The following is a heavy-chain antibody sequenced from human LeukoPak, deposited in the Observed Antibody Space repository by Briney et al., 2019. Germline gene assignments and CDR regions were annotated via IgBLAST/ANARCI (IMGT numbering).Heavy chain of an antibody. CDR3: AKDQEGVVVVAAFDY. J-gene: IGHJ4*02. CDR1: GFTVSSNY. V-gene: IGHV3-23*01. CDR2: ISGSGGST. Sequence: GGSLRLSCAASGFTVSSNYMSWVRQAPGKGLEWVSAISGSGGSTYYADSVKGRFTISRDNSKNTLYLQMNSLRAEDTAVYYCAKDQEGVVVVAAFDYWGQGTLVTVSS. D-gene: IGHD2-15*01.